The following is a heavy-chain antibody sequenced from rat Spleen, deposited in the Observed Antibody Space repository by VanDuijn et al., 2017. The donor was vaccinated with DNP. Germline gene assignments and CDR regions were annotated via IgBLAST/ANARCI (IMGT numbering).Heavy chain of an antibody. CDR3: TTTGSSGYFDY. CDR1: RFTFSDYN. D-gene: IGHD5-1*01. Sequence: EVQLVESGGELVQPGRSLKLSCAASRFTFSDYNMAWVRQAPKKGLEWVASITYDGSRTYYRDSVKGRFTISRDNAKSTLYLQMDSLRSEDTATYYCTTTGSSGYFDYWGQGVMVTVSS. J-gene: IGHJ2*01. V-gene: IGHV5-7*01. CDR2: ITYDGSRT.